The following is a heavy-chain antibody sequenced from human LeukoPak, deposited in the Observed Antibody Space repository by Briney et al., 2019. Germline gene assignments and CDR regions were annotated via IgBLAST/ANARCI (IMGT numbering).Heavy chain of an antibody. CDR3: ASVCSGGSCYANGYYFES. CDR1: GFTFSIYW. V-gene: IGHV3-7*01. J-gene: IGHJ4*02. Sequence: PGGSLRLSCAASGFTFSIYWMSWVRQAPGKGLEWVANIKQDGSEKYYVDSVKGRFTISKDNAKNSLYLQMNGLRAEDTAVYYCASVCSGGSCYANGYYFESWGQGTLVTVSS. D-gene: IGHD2-15*01. CDR2: IKQDGSEK.